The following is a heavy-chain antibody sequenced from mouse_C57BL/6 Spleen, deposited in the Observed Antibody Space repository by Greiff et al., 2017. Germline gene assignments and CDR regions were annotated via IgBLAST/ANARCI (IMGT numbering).Heavy chain of an antibody. D-gene: IGHD2-5*01. CDR2: IRSKSNNYAT. J-gene: IGHJ3*01. CDR3: VRQDSNWFAY. Sequence: EVKLVESGGGLVQPKGSLKLSCAASGFSFNTYAMNWVRQAPGKGLEWVARIRSKSNNYATYYADSVKDRFTISRDDSESMLYLQMNNLKTEDTALYYCVRQDSNWFAYWGQVTLVTVSA. V-gene: IGHV10-1*01. CDR1: GFSFNTYA.